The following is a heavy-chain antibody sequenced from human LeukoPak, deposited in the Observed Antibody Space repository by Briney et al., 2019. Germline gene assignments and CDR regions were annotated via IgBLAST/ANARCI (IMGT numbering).Heavy chain of an antibody. V-gene: IGHV3-15*01. CDR1: GFTFSNAW. J-gene: IGHJ4*02. CDR2: IKSKTDGGTT. D-gene: IGHD3-10*01. CDR3: TTDHGLTPVRPFFGESILDY. Sequence: KPGGSLRLSCAASGFTFSNAWMSWVRQAPGKGLEWVGRIKSKTDGGTTEYAAPVKGRFTISRDDSKNTLYLQMNSLKTEDTAVYYCTTDHGLTPVRPFFGESILDYWGQGTLVTVSS.